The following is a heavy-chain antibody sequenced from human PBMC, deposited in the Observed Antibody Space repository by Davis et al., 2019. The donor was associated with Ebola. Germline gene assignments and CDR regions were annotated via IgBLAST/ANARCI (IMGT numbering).Heavy chain of an antibody. J-gene: IGHJ3*01. V-gene: IGHV3-30*03. CDR2: ISYDGSNK. Sequence: GESLKISCAASGFTFSSYGMHWVRQAPGKGLEWVAVISYDGSNKYYADSLKGRFTISRDNAKNSLYLQMNSLRVEDMAIYYCARGGYYESSGYSHAAFDVWGQGTMVTVSS. CDR1: GFTFSSYG. CDR3: ARGGYYESSGYSHAAFDV. D-gene: IGHD3-22*01.